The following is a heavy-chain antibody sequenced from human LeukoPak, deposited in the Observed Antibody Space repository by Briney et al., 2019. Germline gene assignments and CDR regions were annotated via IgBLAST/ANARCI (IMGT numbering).Heavy chain of an antibody. CDR3: ARDGGGYSSSWFFDY. CDR1: GFTLSTYS. D-gene: IGHD6-13*01. CDR2: ISTSSSYI. Sequence: GGSLRLSCAASGFTLSTYSMTWVRQGPGKVLEWVSSISTSSSYIYYADSVKGRFTISRDNAKKSLFLQMNSLRAEDTAVYYCARDGGGYSSSWFFDYWGQGTLVTVSS. J-gene: IGHJ4*02. V-gene: IGHV3-21*01.